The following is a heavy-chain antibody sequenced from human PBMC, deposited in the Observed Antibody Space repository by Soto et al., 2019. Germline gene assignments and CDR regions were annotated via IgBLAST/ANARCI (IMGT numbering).Heavy chain of an antibody. CDR1: GGSIGSYY. CDR3: ARLERYCSSTSCYLWFDP. CDR2: IYYSGST. J-gene: IGHJ5*02. Sequence: SETLSLTCTVSGGSIGSYYRSWIRQPPGKGLEWIGYIYYSGSTNYNPSLKSRVTISVDTSKNQFSLKLSSVTAADTAVYYCARLERYCSSTSCYLWFDPWGQGTLVTVSS. D-gene: IGHD2-2*01. V-gene: IGHV4-59*08.